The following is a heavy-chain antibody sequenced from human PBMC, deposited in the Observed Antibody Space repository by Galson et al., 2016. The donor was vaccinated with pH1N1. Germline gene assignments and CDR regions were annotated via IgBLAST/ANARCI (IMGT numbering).Heavy chain of an antibody. CDR1: GGSFRNNA. V-gene: IGHV1-69*13. J-gene: IGHJ4*02. CDR2: ILPIFGIA. CDR3: ARDAELQNYDSSSYYSHLET. D-gene: IGHD3-22*01. Sequence: SVKVSCKASGGSFRNNAFNWVRQAPGQGLEWMGGILPIFGIASYAQDFQGRVTITADESATTIYMDLRSLRPEDTAVYYCARDAELQNYDSSSYYSHLETWGQGTLVTVSS.